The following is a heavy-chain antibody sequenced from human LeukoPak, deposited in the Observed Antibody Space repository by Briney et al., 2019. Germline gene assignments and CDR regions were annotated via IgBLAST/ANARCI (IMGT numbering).Heavy chain of an antibody. CDR3: AKSHIAWQLADWFDP. J-gene: IGHJ5*02. Sequence: GGSLRLSCAASGFTFSNYGMHWVRQAPGKGLEWVAVIWHDGSNKYYADSVKGRFTISRDNSKNTLYLQMNSLRAEDTAVYYCAKSHIAWQLADWFDPWGQGTLVTVSS. D-gene: IGHD6-13*01. CDR2: IWHDGSNK. V-gene: IGHV3-30*02. CDR1: GFTFSNYG.